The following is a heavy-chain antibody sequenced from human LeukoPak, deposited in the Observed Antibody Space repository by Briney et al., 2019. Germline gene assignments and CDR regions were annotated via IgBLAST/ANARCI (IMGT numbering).Heavy chain of an antibody. CDR1: GFTFSTYA. V-gene: IGHV3-30-3*01. J-gene: IGHJ4*02. CDR3: AKGLSGGGQRGYFDY. CDR2: ISYDGSNE. D-gene: IGHD4-23*01. Sequence: SGGSLRLSCAASGFTFSTYAMHWVRQTPGKGLEWVAFISYDGSNEDYADSVKGRFTISRDNSKNTLYLQMNSLRAEDTAVYYCAKGLSGGGQRGYFDYWGQGTLVTVSS.